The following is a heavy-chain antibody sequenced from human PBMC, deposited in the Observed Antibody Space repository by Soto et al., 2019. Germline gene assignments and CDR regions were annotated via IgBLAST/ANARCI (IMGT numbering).Heavy chain of an antibody. CDR2: IHYSGST. D-gene: IGHD2-2*01. CDR3: ARARYQLLHPYLSGMDV. V-gene: IGHV4-59*01. J-gene: IGHJ6*02. CDR1: AGSISSYY. Sequence: LSLTCTVAAGSISSYYWSWIRQSPGKRLEWIWYIHYSGSTKSNPSLKSRVTISVDTSTNQVSLKLTSVTAADSAVYFCARARYQLLHPYLSGMDVWGQGTTVTVSS.